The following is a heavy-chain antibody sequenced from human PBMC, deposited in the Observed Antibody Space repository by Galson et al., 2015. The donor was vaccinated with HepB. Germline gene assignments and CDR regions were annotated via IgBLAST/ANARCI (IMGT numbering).Heavy chain of an antibody. J-gene: IGHJ3*02. D-gene: IGHD2-2*01. CDR3: ARERADIVVVPQSTFDAFDI. CDR2: IIPIFGTA. Sequence: SVKVSCKASGGTFSSYAISWVRQAPGQGLEWMGGIIPIFGTANYAQKFQGRVTITADESTSTAYMELSSLRSEDTAVYYCARERADIVVVPQSTFDAFDIWGQGTMVTVSS. V-gene: IGHV1-69*13. CDR1: GGTFSSYA.